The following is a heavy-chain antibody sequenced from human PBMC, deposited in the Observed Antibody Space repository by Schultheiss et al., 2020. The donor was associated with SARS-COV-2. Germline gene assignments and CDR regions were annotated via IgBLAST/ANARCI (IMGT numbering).Heavy chain of an antibody. CDR2: IYHSGST. CDR1: GGSISSGAYY. Sequence: SETLSLTCTVSGGSISSGAYYWSWIRQHPGKGLEWIGYIYHSGSTYYNPSLKSRVTISVDRSKNQFSLKLSSVTAADTAVYYCARGKPSYGMDVWGQGTPVTVSS. CDR3: ARGKPSYGMDV. J-gene: IGHJ6*02. V-gene: IGHV4-30-2*01.